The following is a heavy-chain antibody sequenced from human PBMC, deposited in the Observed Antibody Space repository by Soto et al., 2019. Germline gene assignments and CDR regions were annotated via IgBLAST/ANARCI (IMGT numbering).Heavy chain of an antibody. D-gene: IGHD3-3*01. J-gene: IGHJ6*02. CDR3: ASDQWASSTMVGVIHYNYGMEI. V-gene: IGHV6-1*01. CDR2: TYYRSKWYT. Sequence: SQTLALTCAISGDSVSSNSAAWNWIRQSPPRGLEWLGRTYYRSKWYTDYAVSVKSRITINPDTSKNQCSRQRHSVAPEDTAVYYCASDQWASSTMVGVIHYNYGMEIGDQGTTVAVFS. CDR1: GDSVSSNSAA.